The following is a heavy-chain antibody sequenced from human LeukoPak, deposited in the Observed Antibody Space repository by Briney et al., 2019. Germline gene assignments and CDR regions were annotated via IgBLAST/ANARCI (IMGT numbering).Heavy chain of an antibody. V-gene: IGHV3-7*04. CDR1: GFTFSIFW. CDR3: ARYYDISRRCDP. J-gene: IGHJ5*02. Sequence: SGGSLRLSCAASGFTFSIFWMSWVRQGPAKGLEWVANIKQDGSEKYYVDSVKGRFTISRDNAKNSLYLQMNSLRAEDTAVYYCARYYDISRRCDPWGQGTLVTVSS. CDR2: IKQDGSEK. D-gene: IGHD3-9*01.